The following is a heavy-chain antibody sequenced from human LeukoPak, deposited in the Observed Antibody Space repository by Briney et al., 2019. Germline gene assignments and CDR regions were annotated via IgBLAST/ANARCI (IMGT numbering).Heavy chain of an antibody. CDR3: ARVFLTGYYLFDY. J-gene: IGHJ4*02. V-gene: IGHV3-7*02. CDR1: GFTFSSYW. D-gene: IGHD3-9*01. CDR2: IKEDGSEK. Sequence: GGSLRLSCAASGFTFSSYWMSWVRQAPGKGLEWVANIKEDGSEKYYVDSVKGRFTISRDNAKNSLYLQMNSLRAEDTAVYYCARVFLTGYYLFDYWGQGTLVTVSS.